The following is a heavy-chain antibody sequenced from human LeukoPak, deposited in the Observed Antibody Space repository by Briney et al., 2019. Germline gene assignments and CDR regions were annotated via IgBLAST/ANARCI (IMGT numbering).Heavy chain of an antibody. Sequence: SETLSLTCTVSGGSISSYYWSWIRQPPGKGLEWIGYIYYSGSTYYNPSLKSRVTISVDTSKNQFSLKLSSVTAADTAVYYCAREGKPPNPDIVVVPAALDAFDIWGQGTMVTVPS. CDR2: IYYSGST. J-gene: IGHJ3*02. V-gene: IGHV4-30-4*01. CDR3: AREGKPPNPDIVVVPAALDAFDI. D-gene: IGHD2-2*01. CDR1: GGSISSYY.